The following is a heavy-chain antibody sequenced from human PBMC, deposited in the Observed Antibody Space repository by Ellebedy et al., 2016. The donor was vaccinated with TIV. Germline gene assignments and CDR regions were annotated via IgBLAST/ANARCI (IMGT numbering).Heavy chain of an antibody. Sequence: PGGSLRLSCAASGFTFSSYEMNWVRQAPGKGLEWVSYISSSGNTIYYADSVKGRFTISRDNAKNSLYLQMNSLRAEDTAVYYCARGVDQAAFDIWGRGTMVTVSS. CDR2: ISSSGNTI. J-gene: IGHJ3*02. CDR1: GFTFSSYE. V-gene: IGHV3-48*03. CDR3: ARGVDQAAFDI. D-gene: IGHD2-2*01.